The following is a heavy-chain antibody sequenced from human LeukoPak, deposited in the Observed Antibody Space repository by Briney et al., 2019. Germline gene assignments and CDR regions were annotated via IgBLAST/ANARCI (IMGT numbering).Heavy chain of an antibody. D-gene: IGHD1-26*01. CDR2: ISYDGSNK. Sequence: SGGSLRLSCAASGFTFSSYAMHWVRQAPGKGLEWVAVISYDGSNKYYADSVKGRFTISRDNSKNTLYLQMNSLRAEDTAVYYCARDGFSGRYGYWGQGTLVTVSS. CDR3: ARDGFSGRYGY. CDR1: GFTFSSYA. V-gene: IGHV3-30-3*01. J-gene: IGHJ4*02.